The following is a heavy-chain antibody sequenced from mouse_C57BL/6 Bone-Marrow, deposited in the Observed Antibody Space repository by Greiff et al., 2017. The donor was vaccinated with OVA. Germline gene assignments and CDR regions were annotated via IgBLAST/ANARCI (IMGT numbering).Heavy chain of an antibody. CDR1: GFNIKDYY. Sequence: EVQLQQSGAELVKPGASVKLSCTASGFNIKDYYMHWVKQRTEQGLEWIGRIDPEDGETKYAPKFQGKATITADTSSNTAYLQLSSLTSASTAFSYCALITTVVAEYYFDYWGQGTTLTVSS. J-gene: IGHJ2*01. CDR3: ALITTVVAEYYFDY. CDR2: IDPEDGET. V-gene: IGHV14-2*01. D-gene: IGHD1-1*01.